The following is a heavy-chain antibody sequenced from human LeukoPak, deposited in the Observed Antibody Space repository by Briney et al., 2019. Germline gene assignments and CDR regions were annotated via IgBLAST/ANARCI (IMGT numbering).Heavy chain of an antibody. Sequence: PSETLSLTCTVSGGSISSYYWSWIRQPPGKGLEWIGYIYYSGSTNYNPSLKSRVTISVDTSKNQFSLKLSSVTAADTAVYYCARIPPVVVIGAFDIWGQGTMVTVSS. CDR2: IYYSGST. D-gene: IGHD3-22*01. CDR1: GGSISSYY. V-gene: IGHV4-59*01. CDR3: ARIPPVVVIGAFDI. J-gene: IGHJ3*02.